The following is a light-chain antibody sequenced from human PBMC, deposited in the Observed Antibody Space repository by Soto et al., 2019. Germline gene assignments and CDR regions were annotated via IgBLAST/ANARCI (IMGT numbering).Light chain of an antibody. Sequence: QSALTQPPSASGSPGQSVAISCTGTSSDVGGYNYVSWYQQHPGKAPKLMIYEVNKRPSGVPDRFSGSKSGNTASLTVSGLQAEDEADYYCSSNAGSNNYVVFGGGTQLTVL. V-gene: IGLV2-8*01. CDR1: SSDVGGYNY. CDR2: EVN. CDR3: SSNAGSNNYVV. J-gene: IGLJ2*01.